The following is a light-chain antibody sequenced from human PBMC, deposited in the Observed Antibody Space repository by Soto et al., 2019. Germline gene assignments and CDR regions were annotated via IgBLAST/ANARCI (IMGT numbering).Light chain of an antibody. Sequence: DIQMTQSPPSLSASVGDRLTITCRASQSISTYLNWYQQKPGKAPELLIYAASSLQSGVPSRFSGSGSGTDFTLTISSLLPEDFATYYCQQNYRTPLTFGGGTMVYIK. CDR2: AAS. CDR3: QQNYRTPLT. CDR1: QSISTY. J-gene: IGKJ4*01. V-gene: IGKV1-39*01.